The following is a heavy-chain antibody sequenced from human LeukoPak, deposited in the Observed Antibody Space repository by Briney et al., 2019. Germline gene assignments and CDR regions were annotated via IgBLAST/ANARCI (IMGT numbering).Heavy chain of an antibody. V-gene: IGHV1-69*02. CDR2: IIPILGIA. J-gene: IGHJ4*02. Sequence: SVKVSCKASGGTFSSYTISWVRQAPGQGLEWMGRIIPILGIANYAQKFQGRVTITADTSITTAYPELSSLRSEDTAVYYCARAIRYQLLSDYWGQGTLVTVSS. D-gene: IGHD2-2*01. CDR3: ARAIRYQLLSDY. CDR1: GGTFSSYT.